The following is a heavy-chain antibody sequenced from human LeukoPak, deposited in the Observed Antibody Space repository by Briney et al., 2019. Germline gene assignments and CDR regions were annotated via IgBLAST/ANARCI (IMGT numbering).Heavy chain of an antibody. CDR2: ISSSSSYI. Sequence: GGSLRLSCAASGFTFSSYSMNWVRQAPGKGLEWVSSISSSSSYIYYADPVKGRFTISRDNAKNSLYLQMNSLRAEDTAVYYCASLPSSAYSSGWYADYWGQGTLVTVSS. D-gene: IGHD6-19*01. CDR1: GFTFSSYS. V-gene: IGHV3-21*01. J-gene: IGHJ4*02. CDR3: ASLPSSAYSSGWYADY.